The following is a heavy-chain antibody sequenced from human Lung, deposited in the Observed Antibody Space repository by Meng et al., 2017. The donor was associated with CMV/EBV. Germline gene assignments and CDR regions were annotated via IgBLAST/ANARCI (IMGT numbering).Heavy chain of an antibody. CDR2: IKQDGSEK. Sequence: GGSLRLXCEASGFTFSSYWMTWVRQAPGKGLEWVANIKQDGSEKFYVDSVKGRFTISRDNAKRSLYLQMSSLRAEDTALYYCGRDGWLWAPRFDPWGTGTLVTVSS. CDR1: GFTFSSYW. CDR3: GRDGWLWAPRFDP. J-gene: IGHJ5*02. V-gene: IGHV3-7*01. D-gene: IGHD5-12*01.